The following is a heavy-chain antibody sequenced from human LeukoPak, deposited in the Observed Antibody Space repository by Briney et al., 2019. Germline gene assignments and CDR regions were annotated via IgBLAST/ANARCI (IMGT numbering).Heavy chain of an antibody. CDR2: ISNNGGST. CDR1: RFTFSRYA. CDR3: VKDGSGSYYTYYFDY. V-gene: IGHV3-64D*06. J-gene: IGHJ4*02. D-gene: IGHD3-10*01. Sequence: GRSLRLSCSASRFTFSRYAMHWVRQPPGKGLEYVSAISNNGGSTYYADSVKGRSTISRDNSKNTLYLQMSSLRAEDTAVYYCVKDGSGSYYTYYFDYWGQGTLVTVSS.